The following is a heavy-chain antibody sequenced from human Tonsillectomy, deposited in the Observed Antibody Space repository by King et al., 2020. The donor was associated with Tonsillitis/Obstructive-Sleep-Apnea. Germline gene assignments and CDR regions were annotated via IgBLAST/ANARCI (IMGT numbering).Heavy chain of an antibody. CDR1: GFTFSNYA. CDR2: ITGSGSDT. CDR3: AKRAGISYGYFAY. V-gene: IGHV3-23*04. Sequence: VQLVESGGALVQPGGSLRLSCAASGFTFSNYAGGWVRQTPGKGLEWVSAITGSGSDTYYADSVKGRFTISRDNSKNTLYLEMNSLRADDTAVYHCAKRAGISYGYFAYWGQGTLVTVSS. D-gene: IGHD5-18*01. J-gene: IGHJ4*02.